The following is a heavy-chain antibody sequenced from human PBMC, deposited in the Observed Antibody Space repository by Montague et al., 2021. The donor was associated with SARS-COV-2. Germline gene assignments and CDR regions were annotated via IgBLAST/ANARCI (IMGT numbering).Heavy chain of an antibody. V-gene: IGHV4-39*01. Sequence: SETLSLTCTVSGGSVGSSHYYWAWIRQPPGKGLEWIGTIYYSGSTYYNPSPRSRVTISVDASTNQFSLKLHSVTAADTAVYFCARGLYNWNYEDWFDTGGQGTLVPVSP. CDR2: IYYSGST. CDR3: ARGLYNWNYEDWFDT. D-gene: IGHD1-7*01. CDR1: GGSVGSSHYY. J-gene: IGHJ5*02.